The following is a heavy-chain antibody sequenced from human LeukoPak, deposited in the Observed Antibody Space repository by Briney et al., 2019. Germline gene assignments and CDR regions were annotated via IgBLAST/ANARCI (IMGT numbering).Heavy chain of an antibody. V-gene: IGHV3-7*03. D-gene: IGHD6-19*01. J-gene: IGHJ4*02. CDR2: IKEDGSSQ. Sequence: GGSLRLSCAASGFTFSTYCMHWVRQAPGKGLEWVGHIKEDGSSQNYADSVKGRFTISRDNAKSSLHLQMNGLRAEDTAMYYCVKDSGWFHFDSWGQGTLVTVSS. CDR1: GFTFSTYC. CDR3: VKDSGWFHFDS.